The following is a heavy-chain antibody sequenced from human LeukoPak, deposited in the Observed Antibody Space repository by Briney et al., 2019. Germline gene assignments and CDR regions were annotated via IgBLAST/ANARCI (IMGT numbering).Heavy chain of an antibody. CDR1: GGSFSGYY. CDR3: ARVHQLTEYTNSDY. J-gene: IGHJ4*02. CDR2: INHSGST. Sequence: PSETLSLTCAAYGGSFSGYYWSWIRQPPGKGLEWIGEINHSGSTNYNPSLKSRVTISVDTSKNQFSLKLSSVTAADTAVYYCARVHQLTEYTNSDYWGQGTLVTVSS. V-gene: IGHV4-34*01. D-gene: IGHD6-6*01.